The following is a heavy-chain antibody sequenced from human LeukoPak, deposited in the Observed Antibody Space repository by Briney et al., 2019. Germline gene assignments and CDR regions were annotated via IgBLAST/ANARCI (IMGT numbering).Heavy chain of an antibody. CDR3: ARASTTVPNLLDN. J-gene: IGHJ4*02. V-gene: IGHV3-33*01. CDR2: IWYDGSNK. D-gene: IGHD4-17*01. CDR1: GFTFSSYG. Sequence: GGSLRLSCAASGFTFSSYGMHWVRQAPGKGLEWVAAIWYDGSNKYYADSAKGRFTISRDNTKNTLYLQMNSLRAEDTAVYFCARASTTVPNLLDNWGQGTLVTVSS.